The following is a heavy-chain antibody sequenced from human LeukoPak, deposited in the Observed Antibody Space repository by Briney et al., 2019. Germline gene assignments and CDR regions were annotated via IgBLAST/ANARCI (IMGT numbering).Heavy chain of an antibody. CDR2: INPNSGGT. Sequence: ASVTVSFKASGYTFTVYYMHWVRQAPGQGLEWMGWINPNSGGTNYAQKFQGRVTMTRDISTSTVYMELSSLRSEDTAVYYCARAMVRGVTRWFDPWGQGTLVTVSS. V-gene: IGHV1-2*02. D-gene: IGHD3-10*01. CDR3: ARAMVRGVTRWFDP. CDR1: GYTFTVYY. J-gene: IGHJ5*02.